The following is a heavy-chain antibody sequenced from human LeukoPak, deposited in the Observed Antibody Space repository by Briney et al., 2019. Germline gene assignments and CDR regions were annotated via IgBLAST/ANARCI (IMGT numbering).Heavy chain of an antibody. V-gene: IGHV4-59*01. Sequence: SETLSLTCTVSGGSISSYYWSWVRQPPGKGLEWIGYIYYSGSTNYNPSLMSRVTISVDTSKNQFSLKLSSVTAADTAVYYCARGEAGSLDYWGQGTLVTVSS. D-gene: IGHD6-13*01. CDR2: IYYSGST. J-gene: IGHJ4*02. CDR1: GGSISSYY. CDR3: ARGEAGSLDY.